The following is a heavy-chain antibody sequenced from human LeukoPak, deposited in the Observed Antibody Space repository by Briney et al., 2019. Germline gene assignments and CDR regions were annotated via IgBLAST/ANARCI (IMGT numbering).Heavy chain of an antibody. Sequence: GGSLRLSCAASGFTFSSYWMSRVRQAPGKGLEWVANIKQDGSEKYYVDSVKGRFTISRDNAKNSLYLQMNSLRAEDTAVYYCARAGSSSPFDYWGQGTLVTVSS. CDR3: ARAGSSSPFDY. J-gene: IGHJ4*02. V-gene: IGHV3-7*01. CDR1: GFTFSSYW. CDR2: IKQDGSEK. D-gene: IGHD6-6*01.